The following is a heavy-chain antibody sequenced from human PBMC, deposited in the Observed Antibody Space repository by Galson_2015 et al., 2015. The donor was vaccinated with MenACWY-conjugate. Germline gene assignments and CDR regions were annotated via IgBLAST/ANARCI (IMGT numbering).Heavy chain of an antibody. CDR1: GLTSSSKV. J-gene: IGHJ4*02. CDR3: AKGGPFDL. CDR2: ISVNGGST. Sequence: SLRLSCKASGLTSSSKVMSWVRQAPGQGLEWVSTISVNGGSTYYADSVKGRFTISRDNSKDTLYLQMNSLRADDTAVYYCAKGGPFDLWGQGTMVTVSS. V-gene: IGHV3-23*01.